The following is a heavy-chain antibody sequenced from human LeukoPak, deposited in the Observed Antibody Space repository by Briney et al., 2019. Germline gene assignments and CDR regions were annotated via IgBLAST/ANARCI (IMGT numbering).Heavy chain of an antibody. J-gene: IGHJ4*02. CDR1: GYTFISYY. CDR3: ARAGGSSSAWYIDY. V-gene: IGHV1-46*01. CDR2: INPSGGST. D-gene: IGHD6-19*01. Sequence: ASVEVSCKASGYTFISYYIHWVRQAPGQGLEWMGIINPSGGSTSYAQKFQGRVTMTRDTSTSTVFMDLTSLRSEDTAVYYCARAGGSSSAWYIDYWGQGTLVTVSS.